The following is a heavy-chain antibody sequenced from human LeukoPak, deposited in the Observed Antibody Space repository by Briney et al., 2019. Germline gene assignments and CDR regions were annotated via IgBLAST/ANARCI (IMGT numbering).Heavy chain of an antibody. J-gene: IGHJ4*02. CDR3: AKGKYYYDSSGYNFFDY. V-gene: IGHV3-7*02. Sequence: GGSLRLSCAASGFTFRTYWMSWVRQAPGQGLEWVAKVNQYGSEKYYVDSVKGRFTISRDNSKNTLYLQMNSLRAEDTAVYYCAKGKYYYDSSGYNFFDYWGQGTLVTVSS. CDR1: GFTFRTYW. D-gene: IGHD3-22*01. CDR2: VNQYGSEK.